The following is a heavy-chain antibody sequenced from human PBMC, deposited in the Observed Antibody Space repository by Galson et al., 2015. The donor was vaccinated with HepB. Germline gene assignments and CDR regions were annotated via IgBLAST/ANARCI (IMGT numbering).Heavy chain of an antibody. V-gene: IGHV3-21*01. Sequence: SLRLSCAASGFTFSSYSMNWVRQAPGKGLEWVSSISSSSYIYYAGSVKGRFTISRDNAKNSLYLQMNSLRAEDTAVYYCARENGWQPAITYWGQGTLVTVSS. CDR3: ARENGWQPAITY. CDR1: GFTFSSYS. CDR2: ISSSSYI. D-gene: IGHD2-8*01. J-gene: IGHJ4*02.